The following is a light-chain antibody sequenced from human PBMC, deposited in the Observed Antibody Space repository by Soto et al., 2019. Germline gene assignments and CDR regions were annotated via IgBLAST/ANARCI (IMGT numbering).Light chain of an antibody. CDR1: KLGDKY. Sequence: SYELTQPPSVSVSPGQTASITCSGDKLGDKYACWYQQKPGQSPVLVIYQDSKRPSGIPERFSGSSSGNTATLTISGTQAMDEADYYCQAWDSISVVFGGGTKLTVL. CDR2: QDS. CDR3: QAWDSISVV. V-gene: IGLV3-1*01. J-gene: IGLJ2*01.